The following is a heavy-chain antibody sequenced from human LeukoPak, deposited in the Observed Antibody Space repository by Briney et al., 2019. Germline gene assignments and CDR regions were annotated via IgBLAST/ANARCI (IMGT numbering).Heavy chain of an antibody. CDR3: AKGAGPPWFDP. J-gene: IGHJ5*02. D-gene: IGHD6-19*01. CDR2: MSSSGIS. CDR1: GASISGSSHYF. V-gene: IGHV4-61*02. Sequence: SETLSLTCTVSGASISGSSHYFWSWIRQPAGKGLEWIGRMSSSGISTYSPSLKSRVTISIDTSRNQFSMNLNSVTAADTAVYYCAKGAGPPWFDPWGQGTLVTVSS.